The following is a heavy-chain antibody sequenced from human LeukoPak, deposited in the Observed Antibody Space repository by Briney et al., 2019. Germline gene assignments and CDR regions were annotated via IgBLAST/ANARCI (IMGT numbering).Heavy chain of an antibody. V-gene: IGHV3-30-3*01. D-gene: IGHD6-6*01. CDR1: GFTFSSYA. Sequence: GGSLRLSCAASGFTFSSYAMHWVRQAPGKGLEWVAVISYDGSNKYYADSVKGRFTISRDNSKNTLYLQMNSLRAEDTAMYYCASSDEQLGGLDYWGQGTLVTVSS. CDR2: ISYDGSNK. CDR3: ASSDEQLGGLDY. J-gene: IGHJ4*02.